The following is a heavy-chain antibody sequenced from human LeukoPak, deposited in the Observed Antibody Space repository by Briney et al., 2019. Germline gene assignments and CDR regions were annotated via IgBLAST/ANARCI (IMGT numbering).Heavy chain of an antibody. J-gene: IGHJ4*02. D-gene: IGHD4-17*01. Sequence: GGSLRLSCAASGFTFNNYEMNWVRQPPGKGLEWVSSISSSSSYIYYADSVKGRFTISRDNAKNSLYLQMNSLRAEDTAVYYCARGQTTVTTLPGYWGQGTLVTVSS. V-gene: IGHV3-21*01. CDR1: GFTFNNYE. CDR2: ISSSSSYI. CDR3: ARGQTTVTTLPGY.